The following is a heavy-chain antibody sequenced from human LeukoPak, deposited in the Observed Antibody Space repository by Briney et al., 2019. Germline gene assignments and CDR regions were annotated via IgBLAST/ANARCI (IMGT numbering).Heavy chain of an antibody. D-gene: IGHD3-22*01. Sequence: GGSLRLSCAASGFTFSSYSMNWVRQAPGKGLEWVSYIGISSSTIDYADSVKGRFTISRDNAKNSLYLQMNSLRAEDTALYYCARSRHSYDSTGFPHYWGQGTLVTVSS. CDR3: ARSRHSYDSTGFPHY. J-gene: IGHJ4*02. CDR2: IGISSSTI. V-gene: IGHV3-48*04. CDR1: GFTFSSYS.